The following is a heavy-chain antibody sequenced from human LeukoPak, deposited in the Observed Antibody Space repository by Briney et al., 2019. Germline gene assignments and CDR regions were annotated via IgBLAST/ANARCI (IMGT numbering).Heavy chain of an antibody. CDR3: TREEAAGLNSYYYYYMDV. J-gene: IGHJ6*03. D-gene: IGHD6-13*01. V-gene: IGHV3-49*03. CDR2: IRSKAYGGTT. Sequence: GGSLRLSCTASGFTFGDYAMSWFRQAPGKGLEWVGFIRSKAYGGTTEYAASVKGRFTIPRDDSKSIAYLQMNSLKTEDTAVYYCTREEAAGLNSYYYYYMDVWGKGTTVTVSS. CDR1: GFTFGDYA.